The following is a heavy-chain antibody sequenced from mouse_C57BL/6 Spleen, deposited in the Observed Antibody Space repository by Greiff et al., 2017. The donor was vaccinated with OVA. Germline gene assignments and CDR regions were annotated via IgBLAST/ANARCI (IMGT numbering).Heavy chain of an antibody. J-gene: IGHJ2*01. Sequence: QVQLQQPGAELVRPGSSVKLSCKASGYTFTSYWMDWVKQRPGQGLEWIGNIYPSDSETHYNQKFKGKATLTADKSSSTAYMQLSSLTSEDSAVDYCARGGQLKDYWGQGTTLTVSS. CDR3: ARGGQLKDY. CDR1: GYTFTSYW. D-gene: IGHD3-2*02. V-gene: IGHV1-61*01. CDR2: IYPSDSET.